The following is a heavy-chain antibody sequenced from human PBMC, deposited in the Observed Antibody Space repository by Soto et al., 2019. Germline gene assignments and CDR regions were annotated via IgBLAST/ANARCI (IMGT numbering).Heavy chain of an antibody. CDR1: GFTFSSYW. J-gene: IGHJ5*02. CDR2: IKQDGSEK. CDR3: ARELTRASSGWPTLGGSWFDP. V-gene: IGHV3-7*01. D-gene: IGHD6-19*01. Sequence: GGSLRLSCAASGFTFSSYWMSWVRQAPGKGLEWVANIKQDGSEKYYVDSVKGRFTISRDNAKNSLYLQMNSLRAEDTAVYYCARELTRASSGWPTLGGSWFDPWGQGTLVTVSS.